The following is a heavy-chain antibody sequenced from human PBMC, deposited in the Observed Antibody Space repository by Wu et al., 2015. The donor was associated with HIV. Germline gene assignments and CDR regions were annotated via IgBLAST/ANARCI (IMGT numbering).Heavy chain of an antibody. CDR3: ARGNWDTAMARLLLYYYMDV. D-gene: IGHD5-18*01. J-gene: IGHJ6*03. CDR2: IIPIFRTT. CDR1: GGTFSNEA. Sequence: QVQLVQSGAEVKKPGSSVKVSCKASGGTFSNEAISWVRQAPGQGLEWMGGIIPIFRTTNYAQNFQTRVTITADESTSTAYMEMSSLRSEDTAVYYCARGNWDTAMARLLLYYYMDVWGKGTTVTVSS. V-gene: IGHV1-69*12.